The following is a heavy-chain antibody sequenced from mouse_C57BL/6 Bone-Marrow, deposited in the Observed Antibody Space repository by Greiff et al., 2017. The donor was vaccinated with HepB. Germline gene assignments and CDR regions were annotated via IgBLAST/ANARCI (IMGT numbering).Heavy chain of an antibody. CDR2: SRNKANDYTT. V-gene: IGHV7-1*01. J-gene: IGHJ3*01. CDR3: ARDDGYYGFAY. CDR1: GFTFSDFY. Sequence: EVNVVDSGGGLVQSGRSLRLSCATSGFTFSDFYMEWVRQAPGKGLEWIAASRNKANDYTTEYSASVKGRFIVSRDTSQSILYLQMNALRAEDTAIYYCARDDGYYGFAYWGQGTLVTVSA. D-gene: IGHD2-3*01.